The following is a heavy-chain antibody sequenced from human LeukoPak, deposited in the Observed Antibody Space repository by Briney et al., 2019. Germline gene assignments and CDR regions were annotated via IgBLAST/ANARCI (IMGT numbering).Heavy chain of an antibody. D-gene: IGHD1-20*01. Sequence: SETLSLTCTVSGGSISSSSYYWGWIRQPPGKGLEWIGSIYYSGSTYYNPSPKSRVTISVDTSKNQFSLKLSSVTAADTAVYYCARVRGYNWNPFDYWGQGTLVTVSS. CDR3: ARVRGYNWNPFDY. J-gene: IGHJ4*02. CDR1: GGSISSSSYY. CDR2: IYYSGST. V-gene: IGHV4-39*07.